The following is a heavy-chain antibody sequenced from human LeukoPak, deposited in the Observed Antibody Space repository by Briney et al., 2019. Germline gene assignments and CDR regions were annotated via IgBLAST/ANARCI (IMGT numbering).Heavy chain of an antibody. CDR2: IYHSGST. Sequence: SETLSLTCAVSGGSISSSNWWSWVRQPPGKGLEWIGEIYHSGSTNYNPSLKSRVTISVDTSKNQFSLKLSSVTAADTAVYYCARHIVVVTAMFGAFDIWGQGTMVTVSS. J-gene: IGHJ3*02. CDR3: ARHIVVVTAMFGAFDI. CDR1: GGSISSSNW. V-gene: IGHV4-4*02. D-gene: IGHD2-21*02.